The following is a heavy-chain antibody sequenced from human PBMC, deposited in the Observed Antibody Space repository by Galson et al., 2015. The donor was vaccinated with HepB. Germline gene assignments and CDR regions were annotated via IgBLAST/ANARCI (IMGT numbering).Heavy chain of an antibody. Sequence: SLRLSCAASGFSFTRDAMTWVRRAPGKRLEWVSSITSSGGNSYYTDSVKGRFTVSRDNSKNTLLLQLNSLRAEDTAMCFCAKDGIMVANNPYHFHYWGQGTLVTVSS. CDR1: GFSFTRDA. CDR2: ITSSGGNS. CDR3: AKDGIMVANNPYHFHY. J-gene: IGHJ4*02. D-gene: IGHD2-15*01. V-gene: IGHV3-23*01.